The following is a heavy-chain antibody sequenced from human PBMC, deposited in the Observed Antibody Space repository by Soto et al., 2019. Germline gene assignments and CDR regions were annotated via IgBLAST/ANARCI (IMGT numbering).Heavy chain of an antibody. CDR3: ARESEDLTSNFDY. CDR1: GFTFTRYS. V-gene: IGHV3-21*06. J-gene: IGHJ4*02. CDR2: ISSTTNYI. Sequence: GGSLRLSCASSGFTFTRYSMNWVRQAPGKGLEWVSSISSTTNYIYYGDSMKGRFTISRDNAKNSLYLEMNSLRAEDTAVYYCARESEDLTSNFDYWGQGTLVTVSS.